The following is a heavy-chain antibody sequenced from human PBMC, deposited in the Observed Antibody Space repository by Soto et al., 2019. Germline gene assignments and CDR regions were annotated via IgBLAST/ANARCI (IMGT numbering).Heavy chain of an antibody. CDR3: ARVGEGYNFGAVY. D-gene: IGHD5-12*01. J-gene: IGHJ4*02. CDR1: GGGNLRDYS. V-gene: IGHV1-69*01. Sequence: QVQLVQSGAEVKEPGSSVKVSCTASGGGNLRDYSTTWVRRAPGQGLEWMGGIIPKLGSANYAQKFQGRVTITADESTNSVYMELRSLRSDDTAVYYCARVGEGYNFGAVYWGQGTPVTVSS. CDR2: IIPKLGSA.